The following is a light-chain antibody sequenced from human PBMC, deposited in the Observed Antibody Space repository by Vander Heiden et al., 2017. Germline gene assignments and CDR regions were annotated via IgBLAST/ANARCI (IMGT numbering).Light chain of an antibody. Sequence: DIQITPSPYSLSASVGDSVTITCQASQDISNYLNWYQQKPGKAPKLLIYDASNLETGVPSRFSGSGSGTDFTFTISSLQPEDIATYYCQQYDNLPLTFGGGTKVEIK. CDR2: DAS. CDR3: QQYDNLPLT. CDR1: QDISNY. V-gene: IGKV1-33*01. J-gene: IGKJ4*01.